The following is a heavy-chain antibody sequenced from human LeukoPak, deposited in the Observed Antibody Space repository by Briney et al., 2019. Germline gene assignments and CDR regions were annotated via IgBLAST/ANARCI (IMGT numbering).Heavy chain of an antibody. V-gene: IGHV3-15*01. J-gene: IGHJ4*02. D-gene: IGHD3-9*01. CDR2: IKSKTDGGTT. CDR3: TTHGRYFDWLSYTDY. CDR1: GFTFSNAW. Sequence: GGSLRLFCAASGFTFSNAWMSLVRQAPGKGLEWVGRIKSKTDGGTTDYAAPVKGRFTISRDDSKNTLYLQMNSLKTEDTAVYYCTTHGRYFDWLSYTDYWGQGTLVTVSS.